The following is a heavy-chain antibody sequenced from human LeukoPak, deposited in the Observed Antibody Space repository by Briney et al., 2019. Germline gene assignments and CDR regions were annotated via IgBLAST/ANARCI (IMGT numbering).Heavy chain of an antibody. D-gene: IGHD5-12*01. CDR3: ARDPTGGYDFDF. Sequence: ASVKVSCKASGYTFTSYGISWVRQAHGQGLEWIGWIDANNGKTDYARKFQGRVTMTTDTSTSTAYMELRSLRSDDTAVFYCARDPTGGYDFDFWGQGTLVTVSS. J-gene: IGHJ5*01. CDR2: IDANNGKT. CDR1: GYTFTSYG. V-gene: IGHV1-18*01.